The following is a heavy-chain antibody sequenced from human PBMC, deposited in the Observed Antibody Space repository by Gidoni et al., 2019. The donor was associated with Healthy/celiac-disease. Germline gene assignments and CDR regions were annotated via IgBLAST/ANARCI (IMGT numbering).Heavy chain of an antibody. D-gene: IGHD3-10*01. CDR1: GFTFSSYA. CDR3: ARDQGIWFGESDAFDI. Sequence: QVQLVASGGGVVQPGRSLRLSCAASGFTFSSYAMHWVRQAPGKGLEWVAVISYDGSNKYYADSVKGRFTISRDNSKNTLYLQMNSLRAEDTAVYYCARDQGIWFGESDAFDIWGQGTMVTVSS. J-gene: IGHJ3*02. V-gene: IGHV3-30*04. CDR2: ISYDGSNK.